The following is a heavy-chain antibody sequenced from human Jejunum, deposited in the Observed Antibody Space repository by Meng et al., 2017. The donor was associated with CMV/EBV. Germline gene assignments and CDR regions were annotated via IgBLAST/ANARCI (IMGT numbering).Heavy chain of an antibody. Sequence: QGQRVESGAEVGKPVASVKDPCNASGYTLTRNCINWVRQGTGQGLEWMGWMNPNRGTTGYAQKFQGRVTMTRNISKSTAYMDLSSLRSEDTAVYYCATGVADFEYWGQGTLVTVSS. D-gene: IGHD6-19*01. V-gene: IGHV1-8*01. CDR2: MNPNRGTT. CDR1: GYTLTRNC. CDR3: ATGVADFEY. J-gene: IGHJ4*02.